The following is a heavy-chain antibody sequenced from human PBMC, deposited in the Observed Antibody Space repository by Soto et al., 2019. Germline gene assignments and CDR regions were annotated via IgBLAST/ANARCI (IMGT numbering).Heavy chain of an antibody. J-gene: IGHJ4*02. D-gene: IGHD3-22*01. CDR1: GGTFSSYA. CDR2: IIPIFGTA. Sequence: SVKVSCKASGGTFSSYAISWVRQAPGQGLEWMGGIIPIFGTANYAQKFQGRVTITADESTSTAYMELSSLRSEDTAVYYFARGGNYDSSGYYYDKIDYWGQGTLVTVSS. V-gene: IGHV1-69*13. CDR3: ARGGNYDSSGYYYDKIDY.